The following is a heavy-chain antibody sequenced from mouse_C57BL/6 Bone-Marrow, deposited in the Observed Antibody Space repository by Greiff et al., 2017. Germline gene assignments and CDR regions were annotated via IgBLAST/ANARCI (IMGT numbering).Heavy chain of an antibody. V-gene: IGHV1-19*01. J-gene: IGHJ2*01. Sequence: EVQLQQSGPVLVKPGASVKMSCKASGYTFTDYYMNWVKQSPGKSLEWIGVINPYHGGTSYDQKFKGKATLTVDKSASTAYMELNSLTTEDAAVYYCARGGNDWGQGTTLTVSA. CDR1: GYTFTDYY. CDR3: ARGGND. CDR2: INPYHGGT.